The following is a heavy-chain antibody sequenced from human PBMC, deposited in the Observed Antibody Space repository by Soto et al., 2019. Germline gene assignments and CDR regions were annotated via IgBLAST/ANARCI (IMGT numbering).Heavy chain of an antibody. D-gene: IGHD2-21*01. CDR2: INPYSGGA. J-gene: IGHJ3*02. V-gene: IGHV1-2*02. CDR1: GYTFTDYF. CDR3: ARLMHYSNYGGSSRSGFDM. Sequence: ASVKVSCKASGYTFTDYFIHWVRQAPGQGLEWIGWINPYSGGADLSQKFQGRVTMTRDTSISTAYMEVSSLRSDDTAVFYCARLMHYSNYGGSSRSGFDMWGQGKLVTVSS.